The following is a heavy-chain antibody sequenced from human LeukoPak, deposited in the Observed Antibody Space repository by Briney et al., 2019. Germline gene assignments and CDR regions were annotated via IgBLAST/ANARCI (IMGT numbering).Heavy chain of an antibody. Sequence: GRSLRLSCAASGFTFSSYAMHWVRQAPGKGLEWVAVISYDGSNKYYADSVKGRFTISRDNSKNTLYLQMNSLRAEDTAVYYCARDVSGYGPFDPWGQGTLVTVSS. CDR1: GFTFSSYA. CDR2: ISYDGSNK. J-gene: IGHJ5*02. V-gene: IGHV3-30-3*01. D-gene: IGHD5-12*01. CDR3: ARDVSGYGPFDP.